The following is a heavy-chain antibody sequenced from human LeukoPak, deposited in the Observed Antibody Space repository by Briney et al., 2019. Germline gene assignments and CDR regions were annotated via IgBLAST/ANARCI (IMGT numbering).Heavy chain of an antibody. V-gene: IGHV3-23*01. Sequence: GGSLRLSCAASGFTFNNYAMTWVRQAPGKGLEWVSVVSGSGDNTNYADSVKGRFTISRDNSKNTLFLQMNSLRTEDTAVYFCARWGNDYSQFDSWGQGTLVTVPS. CDR3: ARWGNDYSQFDS. CDR2: VSGSGDNT. CDR1: GFTFNNYA. D-gene: IGHD4-11*01. J-gene: IGHJ4*02.